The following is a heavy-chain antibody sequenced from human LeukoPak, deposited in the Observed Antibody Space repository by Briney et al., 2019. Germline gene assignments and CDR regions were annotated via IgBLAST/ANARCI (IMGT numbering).Heavy chain of an antibody. V-gene: IGHV3-23*01. CDR3: ADRWLHFDY. CDR2: ISGSGGST. D-gene: IGHD5-12*01. CDR1: GFTFSSYG. Sequence: PGGSLRLSCAASGFTFSSYGMSWVRQAPGKGLEWVSAISGSGGSTYYADSVKGRLTISRDNSKNTLYLQMNSLRAEDTAVYYCADRWLHFDYWGQGTLVTVSS. J-gene: IGHJ4*02.